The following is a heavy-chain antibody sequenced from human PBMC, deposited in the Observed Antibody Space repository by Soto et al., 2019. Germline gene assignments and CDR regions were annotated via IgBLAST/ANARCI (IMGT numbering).Heavy chain of an antibody. V-gene: IGHV3-74*01. Sequence: GGSLRLSCAASGFNLGSYWMHWVRQAPGKGLVWVSRINDYGTTINYAESVEGRFTISRDDAKSEVYLQMNNLRAEDTAVYYCARGGMSPFDYWGQGALVKVSS. CDR2: INDYGTTI. CDR1: GFNLGSYW. CDR3: ARGGMSPFDY. J-gene: IGHJ4*02.